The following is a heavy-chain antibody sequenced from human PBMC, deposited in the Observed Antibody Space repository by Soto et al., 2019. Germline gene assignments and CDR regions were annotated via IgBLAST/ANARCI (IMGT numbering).Heavy chain of an antibody. CDR1: GFTFSSYG. CDR3: ARDNDTAFDY. CDR2: IWYDGSNK. V-gene: IGHV3-33*01. J-gene: IGHJ4*02. Sequence: QVQLVESGGGVVQPGRSLRLSCAASGFTFSSYGMHWVRQAPGKGLEWVAVIWYDGSNKYYADSVKGRFTISRDNSKNPLYLQMNSLRAEDTAVYYCARDNDTAFDYWGQGTLVTVSS. D-gene: IGHD5-18*01.